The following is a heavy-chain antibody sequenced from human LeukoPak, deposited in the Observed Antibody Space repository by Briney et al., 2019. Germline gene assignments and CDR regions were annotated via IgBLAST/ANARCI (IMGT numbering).Heavy chain of an antibody. J-gene: IGHJ4*02. Sequence: SETLSLTCAVYGGSFSGYCWSWIRQPPGKGLEWIGEINHSGSTNYNPSLKSRVTISVDTSKNQFSLKLSSVTAADTAVYYCARGLYGSGSYFDYWGQGTLVTVSS. CDR2: INHSGST. V-gene: IGHV4-34*01. CDR1: GGSFSGYC. CDR3: ARGLYGSGSYFDY. D-gene: IGHD3-10*01.